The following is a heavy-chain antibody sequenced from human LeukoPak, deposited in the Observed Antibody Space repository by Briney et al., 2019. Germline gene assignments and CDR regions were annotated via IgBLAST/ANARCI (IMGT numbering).Heavy chain of an antibody. D-gene: IGHD2-15*01. J-gene: IGHJ4*02. CDR3: AEDRFDY. V-gene: IGHV3-11*04. Sequence: PGGSLRLSCAASGFKFSDYYMGWIRQAPGKGLECVSYITNSGTTIFYADSVKGRFTISRDNAKNSLYLQMNSLRAEDTAVYYCAEDRFDYWGQGTLVTVSS. CDR2: ITNSGTTI. CDR1: GFKFSDYY.